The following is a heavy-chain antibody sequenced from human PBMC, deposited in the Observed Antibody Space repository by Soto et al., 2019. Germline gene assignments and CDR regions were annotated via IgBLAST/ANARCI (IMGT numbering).Heavy chain of an antibody. V-gene: IGHV4-30-4*01. CDR2: IYESGTT. CDR1: GGSISSGDYY. J-gene: IGHJ6*02. D-gene: IGHD5-18*01. CDR3: ASSERIQLWLHGMDV. Sequence: QVQLQESGPGLVKPSQTLSLTCTVSGGSISSGDYYWSWIRQPPGKGLEWIGYIYESGTTYYSPPLQSRVTISVDTSKNQSSLTLSSVTAAYTAVYYCASSERIQLWLHGMDVWGQGTMVTVSS.